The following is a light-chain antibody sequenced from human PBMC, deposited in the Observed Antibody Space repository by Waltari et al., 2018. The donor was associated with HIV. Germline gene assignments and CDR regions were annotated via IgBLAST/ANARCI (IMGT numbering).Light chain of an antibody. Sequence: DIQMTQYPSSLSASVGDTVTLICRASQSITSYLNWYQQKPGKAPNLLISATSILHNGVPSRFRGSGSGTDFTLTISSLQPEDFGTYYCQQNFIAPFTFGPGTKVNIK. J-gene: IGKJ3*01. CDR3: QQNFIAPFT. CDR2: ATS. V-gene: IGKV1-39*01. CDR1: QSITSY.